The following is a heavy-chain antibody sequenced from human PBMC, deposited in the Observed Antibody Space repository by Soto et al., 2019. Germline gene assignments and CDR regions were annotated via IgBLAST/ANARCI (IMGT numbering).Heavy chain of an antibody. CDR3: ARVLYSSSSWRRAPFDY. CDR2: INHSGST. V-gene: IGHV4-34*01. Sequence: SETLSLTCAVYGGSFSGYYWSWIRQPPGKGLEWIGEINHSGSTNYNPSLKSRVTISVDTSKNQFSLKLSSVTAADTAVYYCARVLYSSSSWRRAPFDYWGQGTLVTVSS. D-gene: IGHD6-6*01. J-gene: IGHJ4*02. CDR1: GGSFSGYY.